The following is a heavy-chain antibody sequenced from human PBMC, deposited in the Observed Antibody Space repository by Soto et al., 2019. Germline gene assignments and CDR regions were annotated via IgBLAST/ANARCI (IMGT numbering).Heavy chain of an antibody. V-gene: IGHV4-31*03. CDR3: AREGAAPYYYDGMDV. CDR2: IYYSGST. Sequence: SETLSLTCTVSGGSISSGGYFWSWIRQHPGKGLEWIGFIYYSGSTYYNPSLKSRVTISVDTSKNQFSLKLSSVTAADTAVYYCAREGAAPYYYDGMDVWGQGTTVTVSS. D-gene: IGHD6-6*01. CDR1: GGSISSGGYF. J-gene: IGHJ6*02.